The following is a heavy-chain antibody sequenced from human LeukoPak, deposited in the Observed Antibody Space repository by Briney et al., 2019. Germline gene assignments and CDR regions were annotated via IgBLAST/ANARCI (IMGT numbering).Heavy chain of an antibody. Sequence: AASVKVSCKASGYTFTSYGISWVRQAPGQGLEWMGWISAYNGNTNYAQKLQGRVTMTTDTSTSTAYMELRSLRSDDTAVYYCARDLGGVVPAAPYNWFDPWGQGTLVTVSS. CDR1: GYTFTSYG. CDR3: ARDLGGVVPAAPYNWFDP. V-gene: IGHV1-18*01. J-gene: IGHJ5*02. CDR2: ISAYNGNT. D-gene: IGHD2-2*01.